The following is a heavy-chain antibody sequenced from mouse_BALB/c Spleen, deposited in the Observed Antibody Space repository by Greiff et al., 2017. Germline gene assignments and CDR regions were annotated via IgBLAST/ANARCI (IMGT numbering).Heavy chain of an antibody. CDR3: TRTGYYTYAMDY. Sequence: VQLQQPGAELVKPGASVKMSCKASGYTFTSYWMHWVKQRPGQGLEWIGTIDPSDSYTSYNQKFKGKATLTVDTSSSTAYMQLSSLTSEDSAVYYCTRTGYYTYAMDYWGQGTSVTVSS. J-gene: IGHJ4*01. CDR2: IDPSDSYT. V-gene: IGHV1S127*01. CDR1: GYTFTSYW. D-gene: IGHD2-12*01.